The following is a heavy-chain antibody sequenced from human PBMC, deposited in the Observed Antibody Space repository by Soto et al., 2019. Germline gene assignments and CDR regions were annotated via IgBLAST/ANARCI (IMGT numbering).Heavy chain of an antibody. V-gene: IGHV3-23*01. Sequence: QAGGSLRLSCAASGFTFSSYAMSWVRQAPGKGLEWVSAISGSGGSTYYADSVKGRFTISRDNSKNTLYLQMNSLRAEDTAVYYCAKDLSHRERFFDYWGQGTLVTVSS. CDR3: AKDLSHRERFFDY. D-gene: IGHD1-1*01. J-gene: IGHJ4*02. CDR1: GFTFSSYA. CDR2: ISGSGGST.